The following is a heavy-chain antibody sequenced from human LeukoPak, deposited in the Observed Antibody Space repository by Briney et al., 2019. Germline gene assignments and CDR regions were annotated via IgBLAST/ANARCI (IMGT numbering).Heavy chain of an antibody. D-gene: IGHD1-20*01. CDR2: IYYSGST. CDR1: GGSISSYY. J-gene: IGHJ3*01. Sequence: PSETLSLTCTVSGGSISSYYWSWIRQPPGKGLEWIGYIYYSGSTNYNPSLKSRVTISVDTSKNQFSLKLSSVTAADTAVYYCARELTHNWNGNAFDFWGQGTMVTVSS. CDR3: ARELTHNWNGNAFDF. V-gene: IGHV4-59*01.